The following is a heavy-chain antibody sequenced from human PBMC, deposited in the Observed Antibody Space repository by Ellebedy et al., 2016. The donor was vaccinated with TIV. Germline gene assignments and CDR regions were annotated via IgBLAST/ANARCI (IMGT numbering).Heavy chain of an antibody. CDR3: ARGSQGRIAARLTFGY. CDR2: IYYSGST. Sequence: SETLSLTXTVSGGSISSYYWSWIRQPPGKGLEWIGYIYYSGSTNYNPSLKSRVTISVDTSKNQFSLKLSSVTAADTAVYYCARGSQGRIAARLTFGYWGQGTLVTVSS. D-gene: IGHD6-6*01. V-gene: IGHV4-59*01. CDR1: GGSISSYY. J-gene: IGHJ4*02.